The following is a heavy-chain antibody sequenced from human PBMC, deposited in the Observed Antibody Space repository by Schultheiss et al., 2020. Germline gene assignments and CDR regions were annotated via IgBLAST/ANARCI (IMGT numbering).Heavy chain of an antibody. CDR2: IYSGGST. D-gene: IGHD3-22*01. CDR1: GFTFSSYS. V-gene: IGHV3-66*02. J-gene: IGHJ4*02. Sequence: GGSLRLSCAASGFTFSSYSMTWVRQAPGKGLEWVSVIYSGGSTYYADSVKGRFTISRDNSKNTLDLQMNSLRAEDTAVYYCARVDDSSGYGADYWGQGTLVTVSS. CDR3: ARVDDSSGYGADY.